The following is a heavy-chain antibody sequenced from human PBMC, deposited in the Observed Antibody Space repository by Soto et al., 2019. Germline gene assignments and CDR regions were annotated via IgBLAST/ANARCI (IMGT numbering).Heavy chain of an antibody. V-gene: IGHV4-30-4*01. CDR2: IYNSGNT. J-gene: IGHJ6*02. Sequence: SETLSLTCTVSGGSISSGDYNWSWIRQHPGKGQEWIGYIYNSGNTYYNTSLKSRVTMSVDTSKNQFSLKLSSVTAADTAVFYCTRDQATGRNYYYGMDVGGQGTTVTVSS. D-gene: IGHD4-4*01. CDR1: GGSISSGDYN. CDR3: TRDQATGRNYYYGMDV.